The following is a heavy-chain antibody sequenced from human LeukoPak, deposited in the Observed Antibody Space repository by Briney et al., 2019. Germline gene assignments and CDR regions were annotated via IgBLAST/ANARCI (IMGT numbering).Heavy chain of an antibody. V-gene: IGHV1-2*02. D-gene: IGHD2-15*01. CDR2: INPDSGGT. CDR1: GNTFTGYY. Sequence: GASVKVSCKASGNTFTGYYMHWVRQAPGQGLEWLGWINPDSGGTNYAQKFQGRVTMTRDTSITTAYMELSRLRSDDTAVYYCAARCDLFSCGVDYWGQGTLVTVSS. CDR3: AARCDLFSCGVDY. J-gene: IGHJ4*02.